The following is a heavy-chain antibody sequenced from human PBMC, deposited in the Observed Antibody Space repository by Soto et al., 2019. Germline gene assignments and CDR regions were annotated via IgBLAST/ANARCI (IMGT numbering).Heavy chain of an antibody. CDR1: GFTFSSYA. Sequence: QVQLVESGGGVVQPGRSLRLSCAASGFTFSSYAMHWVRQAPGKGLEWVAVISYDGSNKYYADSVKGRFTISRDNSKNTLYLQMNSLRAEDTAVYYCARDLREGYFDYWGQGTLVTVSS. CDR3: ARDLREGYFDY. J-gene: IGHJ4*02. V-gene: IGHV3-30-3*01. D-gene: IGHD4-17*01. CDR2: ISYDGSNK.